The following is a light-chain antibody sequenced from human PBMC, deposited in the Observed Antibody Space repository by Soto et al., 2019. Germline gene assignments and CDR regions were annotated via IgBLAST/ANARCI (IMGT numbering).Light chain of an antibody. Sequence: QSVLTQPPSASGTPGQRVTISCSGGSSNIGSNAVNWYRQLPGTAPKLLIHSNNQRPSGVPDRFSGSKSGTSASLAISGLQSEDEADYYCAAWDDSLTGYVFGLSPNVTVL. J-gene: IGLJ1*01. CDR3: AAWDDSLTGYV. CDR2: SNN. CDR1: SSNIGSNA. V-gene: IGLV1-44*01.